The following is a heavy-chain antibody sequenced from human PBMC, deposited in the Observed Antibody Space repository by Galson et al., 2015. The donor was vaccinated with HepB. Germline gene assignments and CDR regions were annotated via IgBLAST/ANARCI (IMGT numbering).Heavy chain of an antibody. CDR2: ILYDGSDN. Sequence: SLRLSCADSRVTFSTYGMYWVRQAPGKGLEWLAVILYDGSDNRYADSVRGRFTISRDNSQNTLYLQMNSLRTDDTAIYYCAKGGEQYGSGSHFDYWGRGTLVTVSS. D-gene: IGHD3-10*01. CDR3: AKGGEQYGSGSHFDY. J-gene: IGHJ4*02. CDR1: RVTFSTYG. V-gene: IGHV3-30*18.